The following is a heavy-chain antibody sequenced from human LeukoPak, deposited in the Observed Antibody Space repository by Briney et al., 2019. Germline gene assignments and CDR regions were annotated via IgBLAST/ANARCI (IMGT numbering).Heavy chain of an antibody. V-gene: IGHV3-30*03. Sequence: GGSLRLSCAASGFTFSSYSMNWVRQAPGKGLEWVAVISYDGSNKYYADSVKGRFTISRDNSKNTLYLQMNSLRAEDTAVYYCARRDPFDYWGQGTLVTVSS. CDR2: ISYDGSNK. CDR3: ARRDPFDY. CDR1: GFTFSSYS. J-gene: IGHJ4*02.